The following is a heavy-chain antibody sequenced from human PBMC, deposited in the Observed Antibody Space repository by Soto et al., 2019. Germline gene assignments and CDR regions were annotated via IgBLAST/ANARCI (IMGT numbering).Heavy chain of an antibody. D-gene: IGHD3-3*01. CDR3: AKDRLTVFGVVVTFED. CDR1: GFTFDSYA. CDR2: LSGSGYQT. V-gene: IGHV3-23*01. Sequence: EVQLLESGGGLVQPGGSLRLSCATDGFTFDSYAMHWVRQAPGKGLEWVSSLSGSGYQTYYADSVKGRLTISRGRSKNTVYLQMNSLRAEDTAVYFCAKDRLTVFGVVVTFEDWGRGTLVTVAS. J-gene: IGHJ4*02.